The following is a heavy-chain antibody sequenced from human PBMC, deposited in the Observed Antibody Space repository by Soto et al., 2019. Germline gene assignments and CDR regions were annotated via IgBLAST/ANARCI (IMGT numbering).Heavy chain of an antibody. D-gene: IGHD2-15*01. Sequence: PSETLSLTCTVSGGSISSGGYYWSWIRQHPGKGLEWIGYIYYSGSTYYNPSLKSRVTISVDTSKNQFSLKLSSVTAADTAVYYCARGYCSGGSCYRGGFDYWGQGTLVTVSS. CDR3: ARGYCSGGSCYRGGFDY. CDR2: IYYSGST. CDR1: GGSISSGGYY. J-gene: IGHJ4*02. V-gene: IGHV4-31*03.